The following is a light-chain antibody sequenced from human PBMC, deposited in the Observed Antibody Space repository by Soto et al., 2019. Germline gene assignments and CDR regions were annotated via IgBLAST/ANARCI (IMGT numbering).Light chain of an antibody. CDR2: KAS. CDR1: QSISSW. Sequence: DIQMTQSPSTLSASVGDRVTITCRASQSISSWLAGYQQKPGKAPKVLIYKASNLESGVTSRFSGSGSGTEFTITISSLQPDDFATYYCQQYISYSWTFGQGTKVEIK. V-gene: IGKV1-5*03. J-gene: IGKJ1*01. CDR3: QQYISYSWT.